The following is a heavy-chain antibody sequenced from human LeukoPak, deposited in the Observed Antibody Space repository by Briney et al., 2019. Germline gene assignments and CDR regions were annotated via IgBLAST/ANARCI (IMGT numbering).Heavy chain of an antibody. V-gene: IGHV3-23*01. CDR3: AKDLVGSNPHDY. J-gene: IGHJ4*02. CDR2: IGSSGDYT. Sequence: PGGSLRLSCAASGFTFSNYAMTWVRQAPGKGLEWVSGIGSSGDYTYYADSVKGRFTISRDNSKNTLFLQMSSLRVEDTAVYYRAKDLVGSNPHDYWGQGTLVTVSS. CDR1: GFTFSNYA. D-gene: IGHD1-26*01.